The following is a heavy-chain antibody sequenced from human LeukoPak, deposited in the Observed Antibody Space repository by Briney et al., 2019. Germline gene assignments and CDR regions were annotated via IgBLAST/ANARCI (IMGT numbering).Heavy chain of an antibody. J-gene: IGHJ4*02. CDR1: GFTFSSYG. D-gene: IGHD6-19*01. V-gene: IGHV3-30*18. CDR2: XSYDGSNK. CDR3: AKDQGGSSGWYPEFDY. Sequence: GGSLRLSCAASGFTFSSYGMHWVRQAPGKGLEWVAXXSYDGSNKYYADSVKGRFTISRDNSKNTLYLQMNSLRAEDTAVYYCAKDQGGSSGWYPEFDYWGQGTLVTVSS.